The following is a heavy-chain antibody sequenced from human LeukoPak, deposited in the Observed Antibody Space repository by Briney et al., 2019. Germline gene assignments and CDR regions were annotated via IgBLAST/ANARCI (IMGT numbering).Heavy chain of an antibody. D-gene: IGHD2-2*01. J-gene: IGHJ6*02. Sequence: GGSLSLSCAASGFTFSSYGMHWVRQAPGKGLEWVAVISYDGSNKYYADSVKGRFTISRDNSKNTLYLQMNSLRAEDTAVYYCAKESIVVVPAAGAGMDVWGQGTTVTVSS. CDR3: AKESIVVVPAAGAGMDV. CDR2: ISYDGSNK. CDR1: GFTFSSYG. V-gene: IGHV3-30*18.